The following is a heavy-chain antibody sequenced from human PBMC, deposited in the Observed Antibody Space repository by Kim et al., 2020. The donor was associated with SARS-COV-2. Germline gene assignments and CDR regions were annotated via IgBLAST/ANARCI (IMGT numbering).Heavy chain of an antibody. V-gene: IGHV1-2*02. Sequence: ASVKVSCKASGYTFTGYYMHWVRQAPGQGLEWMGWINPNSGGTNYAQKFQGRVTMTRDTSISTAYMELSRLRSDDTAVYYCAKFDHYYGSGSYYPEGGDFDYWGQGTLVTVSS. CDR1: GYTFTGYY. CDR2: INPNSGGT. J-gene: IGHJ4*02. CDR3: AKFDHYYGSGSYYPEGGDFDY. D-gene: IGHD3-10*01.